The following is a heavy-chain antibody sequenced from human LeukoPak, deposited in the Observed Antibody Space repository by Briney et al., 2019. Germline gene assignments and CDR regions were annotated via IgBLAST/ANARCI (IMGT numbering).Heavy chain of an antibody. CDR2: ISSSSSTI. V-gene: IGHV3-48*01. Sequence: GGSLRLSCAASGFTFSSYAMSWVRQAPGKGLEWVSYISSSSSTIYYADSVKGRFTISRDNAKNSLYLQMNSLRAEDTAVYYCASSSSIAVAGRPFDYWGQGTLVTVFS. D-gene: IGHD6-19*01. CDR3: ASSSSIAVAGRPFDY. J-gene: IGHJ4*02. CDR1: GFTFSSYA.